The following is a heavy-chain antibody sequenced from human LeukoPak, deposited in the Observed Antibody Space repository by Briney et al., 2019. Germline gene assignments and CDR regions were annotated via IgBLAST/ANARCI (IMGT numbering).Heavy chain of an antibody. V-gene: IGHV3-7*03. Sequence: PGRSLRLSCAASEFTFSNYWMNWVRQAPGKGLEWVANITQDGSEKYYVDSVKGRFTISRDNAKNSLYLQMNSLRAEDTAVYYCASVTSTAAGRGMDVWGKGTTVTVSS. CDR3: ASVTSTAAGRGMDV. CDR2: ITQDGSEK. D-gene: IGHD6-13*01. J-gene: IGHJ6*04. CDR1: EFTFSNYW.